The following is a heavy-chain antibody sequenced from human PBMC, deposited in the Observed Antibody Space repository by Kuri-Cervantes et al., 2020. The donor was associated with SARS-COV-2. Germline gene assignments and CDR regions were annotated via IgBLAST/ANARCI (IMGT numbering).Heavy chain of an antibody. V-gene: IGHV4-39*01. Sequence: SETLSLTCTVSGGSISSGSYYWSWIRQPAGKGLVWIGSIYYSGSTYYNPSLKSRVTISVDTSKNQFSLKLSSVTAADTAVYYCATIGYCSGGSCWFDYYYGMDVWGQGTTVTVSS. CDR2: IYYSGST. D-gene: IGHD2-15*01. CDR3: ATIGYCSGGSCWFDYYYGMDV. CDR1: GGSISSGSYY. J-gene: IGHJ6*02.